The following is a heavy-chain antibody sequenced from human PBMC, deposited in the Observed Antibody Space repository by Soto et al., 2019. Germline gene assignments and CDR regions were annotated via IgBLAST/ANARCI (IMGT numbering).Heavy chain of an antibody. J-gene: IGHJ4*02. CDR2: IYYSGST. CDR1: GGSISSSSYY. CDR3: ARHWIVYNWNDVVDY. Sequence: PSETLSLTCTVSGGSISSSSYYWGWIRQPPGKGLEWIGSIYYSGSTYYNPSLKSRVTISVDTSKNQFSLKLSSVTAADTAVYYCARHWIVYNWNDVVDYWGQGTLVTVSS. D-gene: IGHD1-1*01. V-gene: IGHV4-39*01.